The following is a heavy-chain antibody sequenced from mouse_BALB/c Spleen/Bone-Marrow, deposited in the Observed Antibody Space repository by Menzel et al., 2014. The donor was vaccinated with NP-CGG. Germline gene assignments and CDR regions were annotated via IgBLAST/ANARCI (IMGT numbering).Heavy chain of an antibody. CDR2: INPDSSTI. J-gene: IGHJ2*01. D-gene: IGHD1-2*01. V-gene: IGHV4-1*02. CDR3: ARQGYYGYSDY. Sequence: EVKLMESGGGLVQPGGSLKLSCAASGFDFSRYWMSWVRQAPGKGLEWIGEINPDSSTINYTPSLKDKLIISRDNAKNTLYLQMRKVRSEDTALYYCARQGYYGYSDYWGQGTTLTVSS. CDR1: GFDFSRYW.